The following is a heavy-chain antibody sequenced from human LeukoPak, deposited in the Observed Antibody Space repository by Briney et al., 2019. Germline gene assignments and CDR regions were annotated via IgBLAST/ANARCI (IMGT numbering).Heavy chain of an antibody. CDR2: IYYSGST. J-gene: IGHJ4*02. CDR3: ASGYYDSSGYYYPFDH. V-gene: IGHV4-39*01. D-gene: IGHD3-22*01. CDR1: GGSITNTNY. Sequence: SETLSLTCGVSGGSITNTNYWTWIRQPPGKGLEWIGSIYYSGSTYYNPSLKSRVTISVDTSKNQFSLKLSSVTAADTAVYYCASGYYDSSGYYYPFDHWGQGTLVTVYS.